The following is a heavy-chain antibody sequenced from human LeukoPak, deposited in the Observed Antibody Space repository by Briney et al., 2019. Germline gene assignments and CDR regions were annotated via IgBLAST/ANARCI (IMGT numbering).Heavy chain of an antibody. Sequence: GGSLRLSCAASGYTFSSYGMNWIRQAPGKGLEWVSYISSSSSYTNYADSVKGRFTISRDNAKSSLYLQMNSLRAEDTAVYYCASWYNWNDGDYWGQGTLVTVSS. CDR3: ASWYNWNDGDY. D-gene: IGHD1-1*01. CDR2: ISSSSSYT. J-gene: IGHJ4*02. V-gene: IGHV3-21*05. CDR1: GYTFSSYG.